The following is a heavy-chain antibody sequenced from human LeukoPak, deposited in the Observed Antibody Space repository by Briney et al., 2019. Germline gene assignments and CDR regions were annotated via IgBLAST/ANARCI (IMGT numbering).Heavy chain of an antibody. CDR2: INPNSGGT. CDR1: GYTFTGYY. D-gene: IGHD3-16*01. V-gene: IGHV1-2*02. CDR3: ARGYVWGSPTPFDY. J-gene: IGHJ4*02. Sequence: ASVKVSCKASGYTFTGYYMHWVRQAPGQGLEWMGWINPNSGGTNYVQKFQGRVTMTRDTSISTAYMELSRLRSDDTAVYYCARGYVWGSPTPFDYWGQGTLVTVSS.